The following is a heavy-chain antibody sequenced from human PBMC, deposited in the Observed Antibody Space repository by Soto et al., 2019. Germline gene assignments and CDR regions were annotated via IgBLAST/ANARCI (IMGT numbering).Heavy chain of an antibody. CDR2: IIPIFGTA. J-gene: IGHJ5*02. Sequence: SVKVSCKASGGTFSSYAISWVRQAPGQGLEWMGGIIPIFGTANYAQKFQGRVTITADESTSTAYMELSSLRSEDTAVYYCARDLDDSSSSLFDPWGQGTRVTVS. CDR1: GGTFSSYA. CDR3: ARDLDDSSSSLFDP. D-gene: IGHD6-6*01. V-gene: IGHV1-69*13.